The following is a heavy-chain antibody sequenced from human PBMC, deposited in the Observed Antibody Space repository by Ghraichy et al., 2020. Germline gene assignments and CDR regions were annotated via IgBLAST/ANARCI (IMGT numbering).Heavy chain of an antibody. J-gene: IGHJ5*02. D-gene: IGHD6-6*01. CDR3: ARGGVEAGRFSWFDP. Sequence: ESLNISCAVYGGSFSNYYWSWIRQPPGKGLEWVGEINHSGSTNYTPSLKSRVTMSVDTSKNQFSLMLSSVTAADTAVYYCARGGVEAGRFSWFDPWGQGTLVTVSS. CDR1: GGSFSNYY. CDR2: INHSGST. V-gene: IGHV4-34*01.